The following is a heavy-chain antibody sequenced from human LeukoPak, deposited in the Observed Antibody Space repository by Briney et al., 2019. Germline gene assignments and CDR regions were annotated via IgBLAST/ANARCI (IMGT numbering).Heavy chain of an antibody. CDR1: NYSISSGYY. J-gene: IGHJ4*02. CDR2: IYNSGTT. V-gene: IGHV4-38-2*02. Sequence: PSETVSLTCSVSNYSISSGYYWGWIRLPPGKGPEWIGNIYNSGTTYHDPSLKSRLTISVDLSKDQFSLKMSSVTAADTAMYYCARVGFRGSWGFDAWGRGTLVTVSS. D-gene: IGHD3-16*01. CDR3: ARVGFRGSWGFDA.